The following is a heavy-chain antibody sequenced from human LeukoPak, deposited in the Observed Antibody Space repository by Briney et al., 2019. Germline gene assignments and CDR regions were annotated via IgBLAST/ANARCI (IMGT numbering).Heavy chain of an antibody. CDR2: IYSGGST. V-gene: IGHV3-53*01. D-gene: IGHD6-13*01. CDR3: ASGTGGIAGYYYYMDV. CDR1: GFTVSSNY. Sequence: GSLRLSCAASGFTVSSNYMSWVRQAPGKGLEWVSVIYSGGSTYYADSVKGRFTISRDNAKNSLYLQMNSLRAEDTAVYYCASGTGGIAGYYYYMDVWGKGTTVTVSS. J-gene: IGHJ6*03.